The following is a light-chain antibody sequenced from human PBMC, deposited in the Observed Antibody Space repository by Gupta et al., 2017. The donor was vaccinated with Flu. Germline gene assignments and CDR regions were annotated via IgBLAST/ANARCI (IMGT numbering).Light chain of an antibody. Sequence: EIVLTQSPATLSLSPGERATLSCRASQSVGGHLAWFQQKPGQAPRLLIYNASSRVTGIPARFSGSGSGTDFTLSISSREPEDFAVYYCQQHDSGSPFTFGHGTKVDI. J-gene: IGKJ3*01. CDR3: QQHDSGSPFT. CDR2: NAS. CDR1: QSVGGH. V-gene: IGKV3-11*01.